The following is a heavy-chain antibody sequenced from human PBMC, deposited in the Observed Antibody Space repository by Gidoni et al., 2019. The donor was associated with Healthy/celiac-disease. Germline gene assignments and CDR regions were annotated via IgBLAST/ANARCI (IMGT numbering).Heavy chain of an antibody. CDR2: ISSSNSYI. CDR1: GFTFSSYS. J-gene: IGHJ4*02. CDR3: ARGVGWSGEYFFDY. Sequence: EVLLVESGGGLVKPGGSLRLSCAASGFTFSSYSMNWVRQAPGKGLEWVSSISSSNSYINSADSVKGRFTISRDNAKNSLYLQMNSLRAEDTAVYYCARGVGWSGEYFFDYWGQGTLVTVSS. D-gene: IGHD6-19*01. V-gene: IGHV3-21*01.